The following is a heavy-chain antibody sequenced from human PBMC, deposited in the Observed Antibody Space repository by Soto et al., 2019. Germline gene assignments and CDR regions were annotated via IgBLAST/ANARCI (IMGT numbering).Heavy chain of an antibody. CDR3: ARVSGMYYYGMDV. Sequence: PSETRSLTCAVQGGSFSGYIWTWIRQPPGKGLQWIGQINHSGSTYYNPSLKSRVTISVDTSNNQFSLKLSSVTAADTAVYYCARVSGMYYYGMDVWGQGTTVTVSS. D-gene: IGHD3-10*01. J-gene: IGHJ6*02. V-gene: IGHV4-34*01. CDR2: INHSGST. CDR1: GGSFSGYI.